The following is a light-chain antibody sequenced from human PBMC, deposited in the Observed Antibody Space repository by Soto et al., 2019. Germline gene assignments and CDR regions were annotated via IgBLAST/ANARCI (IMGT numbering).Light chain of an antibody. CDR1: SSDVGSYDY. Sequence: QSALTQPASVSRSPGQSITISCTGTSSDVGSYDYVSWYQQHPGKAPKLIICEVRNRPSGVSDRFSGSKSGNTASLTISGLQAEDETDYFCSSYTSGSTYVFGAGTKLTVL. V-gene: IGLV2-14*03. CDR3: SSYTSGSTYV. J-gene: IGLJ1*01. CDR2: EVR.